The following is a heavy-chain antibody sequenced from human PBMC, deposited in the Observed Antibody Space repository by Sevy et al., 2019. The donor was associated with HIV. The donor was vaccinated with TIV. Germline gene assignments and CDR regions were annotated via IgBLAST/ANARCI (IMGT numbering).Heavy chain of an antibody. CDR2: ISAYNGNT. D-gene: IGHD4-17*01. Sequence: ASVKVSCKGSGYTFTSYGISWVRQAPGQGLEWMGWISAYNGNTNYAQKLQGRVTMTTDTSTSTAYMELRSLRSDDTAVYYCARTTTVTYWYDPWGQGTLVTVSS. CDR3: ARTTTVTYWYDP. V-gene: IGHV1-18*01. J-gene: IGHJ5*02. CDR1: GYTFTSYG.